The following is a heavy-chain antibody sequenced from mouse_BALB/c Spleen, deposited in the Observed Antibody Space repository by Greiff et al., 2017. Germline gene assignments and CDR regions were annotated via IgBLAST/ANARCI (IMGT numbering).Heavy chain of an antibody. D-gene: IGHD2-3*01. CDR3: ARADGYGGFAY. V-gene: IGHV7-3*02. CDR1: GFTFTDYY. CDR2: IRNKANGYTT. Sequence: EVQVVESGGGLVQPGGSLRLSCATSGFTFTDYYMSWVRQPPGKALEWLGFIRNKANGYTTEYSASVKGRFTISRDNSQSILYLQMNTLRAEDSATYYCARADGYGGFAYWGQGTLVTVSA. J-gene: IGHJ3*01.